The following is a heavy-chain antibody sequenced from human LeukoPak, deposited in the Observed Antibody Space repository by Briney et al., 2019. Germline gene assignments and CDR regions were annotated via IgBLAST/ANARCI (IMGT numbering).Heavy chain of an antibody. J-gene: IGHJ4*02. Sequence: PGGSLRLSCAASGFTFSSYEMNWVRQAPGKGLEWVSAISGSGGSTYYADSVKGRFTISRDNSKNTLYLQMNSLRAEDTAVYYCAPAGGGGYYRYYFDYWGQGTLVTVSS. CDR1: GFTFSSYE. V-gene: IGHV3-23*01. CDR3: APAGGGGYYRYYFDY. CDR2: ISGSGGST. D-gene: IGHD3-22*01.